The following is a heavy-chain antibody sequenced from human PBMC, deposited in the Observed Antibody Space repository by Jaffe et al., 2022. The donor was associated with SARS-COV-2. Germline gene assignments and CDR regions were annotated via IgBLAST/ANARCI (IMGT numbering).Heavy chain of an antibody. CDR2: IYFRGNT. D-gene: IGHD1-1*01. J-gene: IGHJ6*02. V-gene: IGHV4-31*02. Sequence: QVQLQQSGPGLVKPSQTLSLSCTVSGDSISSHSFYWSWIRQHPEKGLEWIGYIYFRGNTDYNPSLKNRVLISMDTSKNQFSLNLSSVTAADTAIYYCARVKITSVTETTREYYHFGMDVWGQGTTVTVSS. CDR1: GDSISSHSFY. CDR3: ARVKITSVTETTREYYHFGMDV.